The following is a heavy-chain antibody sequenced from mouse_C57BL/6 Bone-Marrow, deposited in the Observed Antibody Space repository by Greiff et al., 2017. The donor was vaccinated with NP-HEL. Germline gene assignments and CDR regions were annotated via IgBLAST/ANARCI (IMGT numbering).Heavy chain of an antibody. CDR2: IYPRSGNT. D-gene: IGHD1-1*02. Sequence: VQLQQSGAELARPGASVKLSCKASGYTFTSYGISWVKQRPGQGLEWIGEIYPRSGNTYYNEKFKGKATLTADKSSSTAYMELRSLTSEESSVYFCARWWDFDDWGKGTTLTVSS. CDR1: GYTFTSYG. V-gene: IGHV1-81*01. J-gene: IGHJ2*01. CDR3: ARWWDFDD.